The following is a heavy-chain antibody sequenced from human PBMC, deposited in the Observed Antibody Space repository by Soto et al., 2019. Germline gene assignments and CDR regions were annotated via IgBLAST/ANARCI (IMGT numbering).Heavy chain of an antibody. Sequence: EVQLLESGGGLVQPGGSLRLSWAAPGFTFSTYAMNWVRQAPGNGLAWVSAIIGSGGSIHYADSVKGRFTISRDNSKNTLYLQMNSLRDDDTAVYHCVKGYWKGDVWGQGTTVTVSS. J-gene: IGHJ6*02. V-gene: IGHV3-23*01. CDR1: GFTFSTYA. CDR2: IIGSGGSI. D-gene: IGHD1-1*01. CDR3: VKGYWKGDV.